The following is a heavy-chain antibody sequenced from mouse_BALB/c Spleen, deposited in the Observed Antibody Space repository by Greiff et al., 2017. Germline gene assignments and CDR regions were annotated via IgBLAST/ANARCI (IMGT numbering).Heavy chain of an antibody. CDR2: ISNGGGST. CDR1: GFTFSSYT. J-gene: IGHJ3*01. V-gene: IGHV5-12-2*01. D-gene: IGHD1-2*01. Sequence: EVQGVESGGGLVQPGGSLKLSCAASGFTFSSYTMSWVRQTPEKRLEWVAYISNGGGSTYYPDTVKGRFTISRDNAKNTLYLQMSSLKSEDTAMYYCARHSSYGSFAYWGQGTLVTVSA. CDR3: ARHSSYGSFAY.